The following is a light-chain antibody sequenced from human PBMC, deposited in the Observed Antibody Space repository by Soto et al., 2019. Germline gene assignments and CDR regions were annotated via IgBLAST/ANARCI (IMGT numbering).Light chain of an antibody. V-gene: IGKV2D-29*01. CDR2: EVS. J-gene: IGKJ2*01. CDR3: MQTTHLPYT. CDR1: QSLLHSDGRTY. Sequence: DIAMTQTPLSVSVTPGQSASISCKSSQSLLHSDGRTYVDWYLQKPGLLPQLLIYEVSNRFSGVPDRFSGSGSGTDFTLKISRVEAEDVGLYYCMQTTHLPYTFGQGAKLEIK.